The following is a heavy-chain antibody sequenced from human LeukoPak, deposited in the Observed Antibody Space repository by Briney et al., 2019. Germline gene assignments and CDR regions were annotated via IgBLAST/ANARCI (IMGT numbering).Heavy chain of an antibody. Sequence: PGGSLRLSCAASGFTLYTYGMTWVRQAPGKGLEWVSVIYSGGSTYYADSVKGRFTISRDNSKSTLYIQMNSLRAEDTAVYYCARAKPKNMVRGLIMRRESRYYFDYWGQGTLVTVSS. CDR3: ARAKPKNMVRGLIMRRESRYYFDY. CDR1: GFTLYTYG. D-gene: IGHD3-10*01. CDR2: IYSGGST. V-gene: IGHV3-53*01. J-gene: IGHJ4*02.